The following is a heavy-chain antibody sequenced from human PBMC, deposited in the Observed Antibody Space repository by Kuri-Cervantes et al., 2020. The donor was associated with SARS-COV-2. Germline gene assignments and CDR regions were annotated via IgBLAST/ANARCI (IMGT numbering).Heavy chain of an antibody. CDR2: IKSKTDGGTT. V-gene: IGHV3-15*01. CDR3: TTESLLTGKGDYYYYCYMDN. D-gene: IGHD2-8*01. CDR1: GFTVSYNN. J-gene: IGHJ6*03. Sequence: ESLMISWAASGFTVSYNNMSWVRQARGGGREWVGRIKSKTDGGTTDYAAPVKGRSTISRDDSKNTLYLQMNSLKTEDTAVYYGTTESLLTGKGDYYYYCYMDNWGKGTTVTVSS.